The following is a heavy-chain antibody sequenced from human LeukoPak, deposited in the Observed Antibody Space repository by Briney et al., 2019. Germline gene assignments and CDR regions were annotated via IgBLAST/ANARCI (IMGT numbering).Heavy chain of an antibody. V-gene: IGHV3-23*01. D-gene: IGHD6-13*01. CDR1: GFTFSSYA. J-gene: IGHJ6*02. CDR3: AKDRGSSSWDYYYYGMDV. Sequence: GGSLRLSCAASGFTFSSYAMSWVRQAPGKGLEWVSAISGSGGSTYYADSAKGRFTISRDNSKNTLYLQMNSLRAEDTAVYYCAKDRGSSSWDYYYYGMDVWGQGTTVTVSS. CDR2: ISGSGGST.